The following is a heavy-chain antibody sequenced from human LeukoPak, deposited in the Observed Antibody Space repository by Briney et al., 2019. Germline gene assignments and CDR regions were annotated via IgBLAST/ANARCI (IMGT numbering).Heavy chain of an antibody. D-gene: IGHD5-12*01. V-gene: IGHV4-59*01. CDR1: GGSISSYY. CDR3: ARATTYKATIDY. Sequence: ASETLSLTCTVSGGSISSYYWSWIRQPPGKGLEWIGYIYYSGSTNYNPSLKSRVTISVDTSKNQFSLKLSSVTAADTAVYYCARATTYKATIDYWGQGTLVTVSS. CDR2: IYYSGST. J-gene: IGHJ4*02.